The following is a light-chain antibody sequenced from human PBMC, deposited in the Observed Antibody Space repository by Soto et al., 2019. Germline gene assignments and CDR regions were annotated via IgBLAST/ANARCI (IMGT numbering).Light chain of an antibody. V-gene: IGLV2-14*01. J-gene: IGLJ1*01. Sequence: QSALAQPASVSGSPGQSVTISCTGTSSDVGGYDYVSWYQQHPGKAPKFMIYEVTNRPSGVSHRFSGSKSGNTASLTISGLPAEAEADYYCSSYTTTSTYVFRTGTKAPS. CDR3: SSYTTTSTYV. CDR2: EVT. CDR1: SSDVGGYDY.